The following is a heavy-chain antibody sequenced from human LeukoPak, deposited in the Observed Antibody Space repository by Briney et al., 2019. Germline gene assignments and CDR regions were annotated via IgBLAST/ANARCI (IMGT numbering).Heavy chain of an antibody. V-gene: IGHV3-23*01. CDR2: ISGSGGST. CDR1: GFTFSSYA. J-gene: IGHJ4*02. D-gene: IGHD1-1*01. CDR3: ARVMADDNGIDY. Sequence: GGSLRLSCAASGFTFSSYAMNWVRQAPGKGLEWVAAISGSGGSTYYADSVKGRFTISRDNSKNTLNLQMNTLKAEDAAIYYCARVMADDNGIDYWGQGTLVTVSS.